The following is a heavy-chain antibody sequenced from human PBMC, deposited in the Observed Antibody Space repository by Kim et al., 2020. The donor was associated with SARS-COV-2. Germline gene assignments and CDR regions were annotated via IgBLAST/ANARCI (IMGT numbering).Heavy chain of an antibody. CDR1: GFTFSSYG. CDR2: ISYDGSNK. Sequence: GGSLRLSCAASGFTFSSYGMHWVRQAPGKGLEWVAVISYDGSNKYYADSVKGRFTISRDNSKNTLYLQMNSLRAEDTAVYYCAKAQRRVRGVALFFQQNHPVAHPDGAFDIWGQGTMVTVSS. D-gene: IGHD3-10*01. V-gene: IGHV3-30*18. J-gene: IGHJ3*02. CDR3: AKAQRRVRGVALFFQQNHPVAHPDGAFDI.